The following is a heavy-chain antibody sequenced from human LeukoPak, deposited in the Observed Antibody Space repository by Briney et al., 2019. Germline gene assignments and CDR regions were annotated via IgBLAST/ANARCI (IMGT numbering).Heavy chain of an antibody. J-gene: IGHJ6*04. CDR2: IYYSGST. CDR1: GGSISSYY. V-gene: IGHV4-59*01. D-gene: IGHD2-2*03. Sequence: SETLSLTCTVSGGSISSYYWSWIRQPPGKGLEWIGYIYYSGSTNYNPSLKSRVTISVDTSKNQFSLKLSSVTAADTAVYYCARDVGYCSSTSCYYYYYGMDVWGKGTTVTVSS. CDR3: ARDVGYCSSTSCYYYYYGMDV.